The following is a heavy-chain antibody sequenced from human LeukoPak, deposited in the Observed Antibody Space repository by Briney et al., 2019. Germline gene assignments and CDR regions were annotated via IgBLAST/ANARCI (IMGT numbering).Heavy chain of an antibody. CDR2: IIPIFGTA. D-gene: IGHD3-10*01. CDR1: GGTFSSYA. Sequence: ASVKVSCKASGGTFSSYAISWVRQAPGQGLEWMGGIIPIFGTANYAQKFQGRVTITADESTSTAYMELSSLRSEDTAVYYCARDSPYYYGSGSPLDYWGQGTLVTVSS. V-gene: IGHV1-69*13. CDR3: ARDSPYYYGSGSPLDY. J-gene: IGHJ4*02.